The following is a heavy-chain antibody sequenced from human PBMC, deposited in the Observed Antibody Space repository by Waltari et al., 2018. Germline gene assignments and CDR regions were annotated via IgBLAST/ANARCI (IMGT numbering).Heavy chain of an antibody. Sequence: QVQLQESGPGLVKPSQTLSLTCTVSGGSITSGDYYWSWIRQPPGKGLEWIGYIYYDGSTYATPSLKTRITISLDTSKNQFSLKLSSVTAADTAVYYCARDRAYRSSSRPLDYWGQGTLVTVSS. CDR2: IYYDGST. J-gene: IGHJ4*02. CDR3: ARDRAYRSSSRPLDY. CDR1: GGSITSGDYY. D-gene: IGHD6-6*01. V-gene: IGHV4-30-4*08.